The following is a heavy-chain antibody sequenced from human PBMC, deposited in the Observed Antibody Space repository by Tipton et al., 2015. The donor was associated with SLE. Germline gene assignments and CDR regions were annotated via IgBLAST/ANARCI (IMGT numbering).Heavy chain of an antibody. CDR1: GFIFTSYG. V-gene: IGHV3-33*01. Sequence: SLRLSCVASGFIFTSYGMHWVRQAPGKGLEWVGLIRYDGSNKFYSDSVKGRFTISRDNSRNTLYLQMNSLKTEDTAVYYCTRSNTAMNYWGQGTLVTVSS. CDR2: IRYDGSNK. CDR3: TRSNTAMNY. J-gene: IGHJ4*02. D-gene: IGHD5-18*01.